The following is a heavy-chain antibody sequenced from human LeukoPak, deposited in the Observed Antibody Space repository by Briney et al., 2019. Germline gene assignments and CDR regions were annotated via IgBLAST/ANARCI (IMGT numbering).Heavy chain of an antibody. CDR3: ARDFLLSPGSIDI. Sequence: GGSLRLSCAASGFTFSTYGMHWVRQAPGKGLEWVAVIWYDGSNKYYADSVKGRFTISRDNSKNTLYLQMNSLRAEDTAVYYCARDFLLSPGSIDIWGQGTMVTVSS. CDR1: GFTFSTYG. V-gene: IGHV3-33*01. J-gene: IGHJ3*02. D-gene: IGHD2-2*01. CDR2: IWYDGSNK.